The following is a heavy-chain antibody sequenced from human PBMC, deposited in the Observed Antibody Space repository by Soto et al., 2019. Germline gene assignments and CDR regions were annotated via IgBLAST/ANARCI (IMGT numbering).Heavy chain of an antibody. CDR3: ASGPIYSYIHN. J-gene: IGHJ4*02. Sequence: GGSLTLSSAASGLPFSTSFMNWVRQAAGKGLEWVSYMSGSSISIFYADSLKGRFTVSSAHAMHSLFLQMNNLRAEDLASYYFASGPIYSYIHNWGQGTRVTVSA. CDR2: MSGSSISI. CDR1: GLPFSTSF. V-gene: IGHV3-48*01. D-gene: IGHD1-1*01.